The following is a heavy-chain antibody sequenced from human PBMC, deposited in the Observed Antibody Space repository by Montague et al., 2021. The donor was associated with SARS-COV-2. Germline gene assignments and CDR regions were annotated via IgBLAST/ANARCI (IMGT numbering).Heavy chain of an antibody. J-gene: IGHJ6*02. CDR2: IDYSGRT. V-gene: IGHV4-59*01. CDR1: GGFISTYY. D-gene: IGHD3-9*01. Sequence: SETLSLTCTVSGGFISTYYWNWIRQFPGKGLEWIGYIDYSGRTNXXPSLQSRVIISVDRSKIQFSLKLNSVTAADTAIYYCARLPYDNSYGMDVWGQGTTVTVSS. CDR3: ARLPYDNSYGMDV.